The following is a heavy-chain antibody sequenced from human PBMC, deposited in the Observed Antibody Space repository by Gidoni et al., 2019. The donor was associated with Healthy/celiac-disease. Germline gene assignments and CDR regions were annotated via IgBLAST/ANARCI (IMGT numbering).Heavy chain of an antibody. CDR2: IYYSGST. D-gene: IGHD3-10*01. Sequence: QVQLQESGPGLVKPSETLSLTCTVSGGSISSYNWSWIRQPPGKGLEWIGYIYYSGSTNYNPSLKSRVTISVDTSKNQFSLKLSSVTAADTAVYYCAYYYAPHDAFDIWGQGTMVTVSS. CDR3: AYYYAPHDAFDI. CDR1: GGSISSYN. V-gene: IGHV4-59*08. J-gene: IGHJ3*02.